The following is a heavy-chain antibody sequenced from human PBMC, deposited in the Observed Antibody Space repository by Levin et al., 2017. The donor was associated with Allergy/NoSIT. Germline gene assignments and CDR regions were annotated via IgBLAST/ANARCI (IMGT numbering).Heavy chain of an antibody. J-gene: IGHJ6*02. CDR1: GGSISSYY. D-gene: IGHD2-21*01. CDR2: IYYSGST. CDR3: ARGLRMATDYYYGMDV. V-gene: IGHV4-59*01. Sequence: GSLRLSCTVSGGSISSYYWSWIRQPPGKGLEWIGYIYYSGSTNYNPSLKSRVTISVDTSKNQFSLKLSSVTAADTAVYYCARGLRMATDYYYGMDVWGQGTTVTVSS.